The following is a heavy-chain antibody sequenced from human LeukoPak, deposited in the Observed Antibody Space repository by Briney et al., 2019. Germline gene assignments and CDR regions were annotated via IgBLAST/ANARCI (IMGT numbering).Heavy chain of an antibody. CDR3: ARSVCGGDCYSVDWYFDL. D-gene: IGHD2-21*02. J-gene: IGHJ2*01. CDR1: EYSFTNYW. CDR2: IYPGDSDT. Sequence: GESLKISCKGSEYSFTNYWIGWVRQMPGKGLEWMGIIYPGDSDTKYSPSFQGQVTISADKSISTAYLQWHSLKASDTAMYYCARSVCGGDCYSVDWYFDLWGRGTLVTVSS. V-gene: IGHV5-51*01.